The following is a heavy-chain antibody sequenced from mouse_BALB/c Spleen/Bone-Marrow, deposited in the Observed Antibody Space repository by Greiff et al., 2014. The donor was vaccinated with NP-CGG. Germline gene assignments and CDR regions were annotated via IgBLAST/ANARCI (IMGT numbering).Heavy chain of an antibody. V-gene: IGHV1-18*01. J-gene: IGHJ3*01. CDR3: ARDYYGSSYGFAY. D-gene: IGHD1-1*01. Sequence: VQLKESGPELVKPGASMKISCKASGYSFTGYTMNWVKQSHGKNLEWIGLINPYNGGTSYNQKFKGKATLTVDKSSSTAYMELLSLTSEDSAVYYCARDYYGSSYGFAYWGQGTQVTVSA. CDR2: INPYNGGT. CDR1: GYSFTGYT.